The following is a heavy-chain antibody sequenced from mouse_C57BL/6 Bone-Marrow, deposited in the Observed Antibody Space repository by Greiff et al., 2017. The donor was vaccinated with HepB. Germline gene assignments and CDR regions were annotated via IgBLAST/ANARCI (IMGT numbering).Heavy chain of an antibody. D-gene: IGHD1-1*01. CDR2: INPSTGGT. V-gene: IGHV1-42*01. J-gene: IGHJ4*01. Sequence: EVKLQESGPELVKPGASVKISCKASGYSFTGYYMNWVKQSPEKSLEWIGEINPSTGGTTYNQKFKAKATLTVDKSSSTAYMQLKSLTSEDSAVYYCSYYYGSSYYAMDYWGQGTSVTVSS. CDR3: SYYYGSSYYAMDY. CDR1: GYSFTGYY.